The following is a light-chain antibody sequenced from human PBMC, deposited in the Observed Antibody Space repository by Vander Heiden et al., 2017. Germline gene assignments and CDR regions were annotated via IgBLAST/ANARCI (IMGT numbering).Light chain of an antibody. J-gene: IGLJ3*02. V-gene: IGLV6-57*01. CDR3: QSYDSSNHWV. CDR1: SGSIASNY. Sequence: NFMLTQHPAVSESPGKTVTISCTRSSGSIASNYVQWYQQRPGSSPTTVIYEDNQRPSGVPDRFSGSIDSSSNSASLTISGLKTEDEADYYCQSYDSSNHWVFGGGTKLTVL. CDR2: EDN.